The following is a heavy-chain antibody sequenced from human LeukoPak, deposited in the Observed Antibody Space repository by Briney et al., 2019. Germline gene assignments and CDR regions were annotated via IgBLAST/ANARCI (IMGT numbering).Heavy chain of an antibody. CDR1: GGSISSYY. CDR3: ARVRWLRYNSNYYYMDV. Sequence: PSETLSLTCTVSGGSISSYYWSWIRQPAGKGLEWIGRIYTSGSTNYNPSLKSRVTMSVDTSKNQFSLKLSSVTAADTAVYYCARVRWLRYNSNYYYMDVWGKGTTVTVSS. D-gene: IGHD5-12*01. J-gene: IGHJ6*03. V-gene: IGHV4-4*07. CDR2: IYTSGST.